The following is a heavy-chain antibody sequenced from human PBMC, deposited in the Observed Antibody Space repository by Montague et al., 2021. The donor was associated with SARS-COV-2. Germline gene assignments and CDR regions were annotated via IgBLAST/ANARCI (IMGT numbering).Heavy chain of an antibody. Sequence: CAISGDSVWSNTAAWNWIRQSPSGGLEWLGRTNYRSKWTSDYATSVEGRINIDPDTSKNQFFLHLRSVTPEDTGVYYCVRDTGSAQAGFDAWGQGTLVTGSS. V-gene: IGHV6-1*01. CDR2: TNYRSKWTS. CDR3: VRDTGSAQAGFDA. D-gene: IGHD4-17*01. CDR1: GDSVWSNTAA. J-gene: IGHJ4*02.